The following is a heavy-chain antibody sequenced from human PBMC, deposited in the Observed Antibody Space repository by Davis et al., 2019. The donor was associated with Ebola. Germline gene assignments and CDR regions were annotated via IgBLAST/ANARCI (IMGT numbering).Heavy chain of an antibody. D-gene: IGHD3-10*01. V-gene: IGHV1-18*01. CDR1: GYTFTSYG. CDR3: ARDTLYYYGSGSPIDLGMMDV. J-gene: IGHJ6*04. CDR2: ISAYNGNT. Sequence: ASVKVSCKASGYTFTSYGISWVRQAPGQGLEWMGWISAYNGNTNYAQKFQGRVTITRDTSASTAYMELSSLRSEDTAVYYCARDTLYYYGSGSPIDLGMMDVWGKGTTVTVSS.